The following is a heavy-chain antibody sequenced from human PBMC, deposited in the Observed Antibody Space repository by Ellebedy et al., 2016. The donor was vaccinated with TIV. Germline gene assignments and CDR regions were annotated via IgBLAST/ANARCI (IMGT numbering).Heavy chain of an antibody. Sequence: GGSLRLSXAASGFTFSDDAMTWVRQAPGKGLEWVSTINSNGGRTYYTDSVKGRFTISRDNSKNTLYLQMNSLRAEDTAVYYCAKDWSEMVGATDYWGQGTLVTVSA. CDR1: GFTFSDDA. CDR3: AKDWSEMVGATDY. V-gene: IGHV3-23*01. CDR2: INSNGGRT. J-gene: IGHJ4*02. D-gene: IGHD1-26*01.